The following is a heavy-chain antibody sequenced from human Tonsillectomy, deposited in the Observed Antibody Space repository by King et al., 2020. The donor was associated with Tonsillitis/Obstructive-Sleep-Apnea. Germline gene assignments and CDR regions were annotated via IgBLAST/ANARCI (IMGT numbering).Heavy chain of an antibody. CDR2: ISSRNSYT. CDR3: ARGSGRSGGFDY. Sequence: VQLVESGGDLVKPGGSLRLSCAASGFTFSDHYMTWIRLPQGKGLEWLSYISSRNSYTNYADSVKGRFTTSRDNAKNSVYLQMNSLRAEDTAMYYCARGSGRSGGFDYWGQGTLVTVSS. V-gene: IGHV3-11*05. CDR1: GFTFSDHY. J-gene: IGHJ4*02. D-gene: IGHD6-25*01.